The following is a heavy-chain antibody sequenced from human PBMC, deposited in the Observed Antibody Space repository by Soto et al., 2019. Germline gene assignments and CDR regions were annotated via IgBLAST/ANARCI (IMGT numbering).Heavy chain of an antibody. Sequence: GESLKISCKGSGYSFSKYWIGWVRQMPGKGLEWMGIIYPGDSDTRYSPSFQGQVTISADKSISTAYLQWSSLQASYTAIYYRAFGYSYSKLGYREQGTLVVVAS. D-gene: IGHD5-18*01. CDR3: AFGYSYSKLGY. CDR1: GYSFSKYW. J-gene: IGHJ4*02. V-gene: IGHV5-51*01. CDR2: IYPGDSDT.